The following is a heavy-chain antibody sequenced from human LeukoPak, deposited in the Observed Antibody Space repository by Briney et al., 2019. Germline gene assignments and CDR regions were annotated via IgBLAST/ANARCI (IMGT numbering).Heavy chain of an antibody. D-gene: IGHD3-22*01. CDR3: ARDRHYDSRGYYEH. V-gene: IGHV1-18*01. CDR1: GYTFTSYG. Sequence: GASVKVSCKASGYTFTSYGISWVRQAPGQGLEWMGWISAYNGNTNYAQKLQGRVTMTTDTSTSTAYIQLRSLKSDDTAVYYCARDRHYDSRGYYEHWGQGPLVTVSS. J-gene: IGHJ4*02. CDR2: ISAYNGNT.